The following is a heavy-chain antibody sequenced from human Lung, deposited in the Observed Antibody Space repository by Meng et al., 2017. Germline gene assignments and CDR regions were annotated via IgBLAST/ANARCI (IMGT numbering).Heavy chain of an antibody. Sequence: QVQIVQSGAEVKKPGASGKVSCKASGYTFTSYAMHWVRQAPGQRLEWMGWINAGNGNTKYSQKFQGRVTITRDTSASTAYMELSSLRSEDTAVYYCARGDYCGGDCYWFDYWGQGTLVTVSS. J-gene: IGHJ4*02. V-gene: IGHV1-3*01. CDR1: GYTFTSYA. CDR2: INAGNGNT. CDR3: ARGDYCGGDCYWFDY. D-gene: IGHD2-21*02.